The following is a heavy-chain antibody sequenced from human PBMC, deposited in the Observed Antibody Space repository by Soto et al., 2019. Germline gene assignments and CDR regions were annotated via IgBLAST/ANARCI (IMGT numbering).Heavy chain of an antibody. CDR1: GFTFSSYW. Sequence: GGSLRLSCAASGFTFSSYWMSWVRQAPGKGLEWVANIKQDGSEKYYVDSVKGRFTISRDNAKNSLYLQMNSLRAEDTAVYYCAREEKSSSPTWEGPYYYYDMDVWGKGTTVTVSS. J-gene: IGHJ6*03. V-gene: IGHV3-7*01. CDR2: IKQDGSEK. D-gene: IGHD6-6*01. CDR3: AREEKSSSPTWEGPYYYYDMDV.